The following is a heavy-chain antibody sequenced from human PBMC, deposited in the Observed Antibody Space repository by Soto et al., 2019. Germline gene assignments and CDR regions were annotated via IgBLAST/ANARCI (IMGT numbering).Heavy chain of an antibody. CDR3: ARDKITCLFDY. D-gene: IGHD3-10*01. V-gene: IGHV4-34*01. Sequence: QVQLQQWGAGLLKPSETLSLTCAVYGGSFSGYSWTWIRQPPGTGLEWIGEFNHSGSTNYNPSLKRRVTISVDTSKNQFSPKLTSVTAADTAVYYCARDKITCLFDYWGQGTLVTVSS. CDR2: FNHSGST. CDR1: GGSFSGYS. J-gene: IGHJ4*02.